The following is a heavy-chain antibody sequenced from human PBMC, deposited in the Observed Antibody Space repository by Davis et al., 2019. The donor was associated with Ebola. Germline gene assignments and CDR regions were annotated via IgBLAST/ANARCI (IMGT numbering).Heavy chain of an antibody. CDR1: GDSVSSKIAA. CDR3: AKSYYLDYFDL. J-gene: IGHJ3*01. CDR2: TYLRSTWYT. V-gene: IGHV6-1*01. D-gene: IGHD3-10*01. Sequence: SQTLSLTCAISGDSVSSKIAAWNWIRQSTSRGLEWLGRTYLRSTWYTDYAVSLKGRITLNTDTSKNLFSLHLTSVTPEDTAVYYCAKSYYLDYFDLWGQGTMVTVSS.